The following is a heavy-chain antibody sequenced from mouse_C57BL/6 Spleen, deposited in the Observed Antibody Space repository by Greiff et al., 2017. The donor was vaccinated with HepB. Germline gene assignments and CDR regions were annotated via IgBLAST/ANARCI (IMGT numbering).Heavy chain of an antibody. CDR3: ARSPRGDYAMDY. V-gene: IGHV1-50*01. CDR2: IDPSDSYT. Sequence: QVQLQQPGAELVKPGASVKLSCKASGYTFTSYWMQWVKQRPGQGLEWIGEIDPSDSYTNYNQKFKGKATLTVDTSSSTAYMQLSSLTSEDSAVYYCARSPRGDYAMDYWGQGTSVTVSS. J-gene: IGHJ4*01. CDR1: GYTFTSYW.